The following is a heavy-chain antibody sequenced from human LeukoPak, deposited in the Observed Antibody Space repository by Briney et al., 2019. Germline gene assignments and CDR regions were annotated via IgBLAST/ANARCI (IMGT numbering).Heavy chain of an antibody. CDR3: AKDGRRMNYYYYYMDV. Sequence: GGSLRLSCAASGFTFSSYAMSWVRQAPGKGLEWVAVISYDGSNKYYADSVKGRFTISRDNSKNTLYLQMNSLRAEDTAVYYCAKDGRRMNYYYYYMDVWGKGTTVTVSS. CDR1: GFTFSSYA. CDR2: ISYDGSNK. J-gene: IGHJ6*03. V-gene: IGHV3-30*18. D-gene: IGHD1-26*01.